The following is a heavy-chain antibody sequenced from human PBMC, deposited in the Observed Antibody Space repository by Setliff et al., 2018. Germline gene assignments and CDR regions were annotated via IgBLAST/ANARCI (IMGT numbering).Heavy chain of an antibody. CDR2: ISGYDGNT. D-gene: IGHD3-3*01. CDR1: GYSFTSYG. Sequence: GASVKVSCKASGYSFTSYGISWVRQAPGQGLEWMGWISGYDGNTKYAQNLHGRVTMTTDTSTTTAYMELRSLRSDDTAVYYCARERIYDGLNYNGMDVWGQGTTVTVSS. CDR3: ARERIYDGLNYNGMDV. V-gene: IGHV1-18*01. J-gene: IGHJ6*01.